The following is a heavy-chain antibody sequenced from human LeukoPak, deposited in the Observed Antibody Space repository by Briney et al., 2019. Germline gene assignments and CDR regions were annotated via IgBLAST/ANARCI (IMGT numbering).Heavy chain of an antibody. CDR1: GYTFTTYG. CDR3: ARDPVVATTGPYYYYGMDV. J-gene: IGHJ6*02. V-gene: IGHV1-69*04. Sequence: GASVKVSCKASGYTFTTYGIIWVRQAPGQGLEWMGRIIPILGIANYAQKFQGRVTITADKSTSTAYMELSSLRSEDTAVYYCARDPVVATTGPYYYYGMDVWGQGTTVTVSS. D-gene: IGHD5-12*01. CDR2: IIPILGIA.